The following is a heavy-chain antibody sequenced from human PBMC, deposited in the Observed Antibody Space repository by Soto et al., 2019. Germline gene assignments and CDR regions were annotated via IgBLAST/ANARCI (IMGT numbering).Heavy chain of an antibody. CDR3: SRSRGYTRYDTYLFDY. CDR1: GGSSSVYD. J-gene: IGHJ4*02. CDR2: VSNSGST. D-gene: IGHD5-12*01. Sequence: ASETLSLTWTVSGGSSSVYDWSWIRQPPGKGLEWIGFVSNSGSTSYNPSLKSRVTISVDTSKSHFSLKLNSMTAADTAVYYCSRSRGYTRYDTYLFDYWGRGILVTVSS. V-gene: IGHV4-59*01.